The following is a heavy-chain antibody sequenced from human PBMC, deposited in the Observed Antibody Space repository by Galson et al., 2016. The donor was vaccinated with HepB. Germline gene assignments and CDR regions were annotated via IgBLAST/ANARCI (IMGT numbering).Heavy chain of an antibody. CDR1: GYTFISYA. CDR3: ARDRPYYDILTGYYYYHYGMDG. D-gene: IGHD3-9*01. J-gene: IGHJ6*02. V-gene: IGHV1-3*01. Sequence: SVKVSCKASGYTFISYAMHWVRQAPGQRLEWMGWINAGNGNTKYSQKFQGRVTITRDTSASTVYMELSSLRSEDTAVYYCARDRPYYDILTGYYYYHYGMDGWGQGTTVTVSS. CDR2: INAGNGNT.